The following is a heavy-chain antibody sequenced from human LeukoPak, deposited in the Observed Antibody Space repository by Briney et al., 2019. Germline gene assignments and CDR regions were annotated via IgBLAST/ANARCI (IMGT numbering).Heavy chain of an antibody. D-gene: IGHD2-15*01. CDR1: GFTFTNYA. CDR3: AKDCNGGNCYIDY. Sequence: GGSLRLSCAASGFTFTNYAMSWVRQAPGKGLEWVSGMSGRGVSTYYADSLKGRFTISSDNSKNTLYLQMNSLRAEDTAIYYCAKDCNGGNCYIDYWAREPWSPSPQ. CDR2: MSGRGVST. V-gene: IGHV3-23*01. J-gene: IGHJ4*02.